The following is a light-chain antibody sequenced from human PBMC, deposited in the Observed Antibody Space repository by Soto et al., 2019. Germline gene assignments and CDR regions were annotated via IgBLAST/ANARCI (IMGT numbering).Light chain of an antibody. J-gene: IGKJ2*01. Sequence: EVVMTQSPATLSVSPGDRATLSCRASQSVSNNLAWYQQKPAQAPRLLIYGASTGATGLPARFSASGSGTEFTLTISSLQSEDFSVYYCQQYNNWPPYPFGQGTNLEIK. CDR2: GAS. CDR3: QQYNNWPPYP. V-gene: IGKV3-15*01. CDR1: QSVSNN.